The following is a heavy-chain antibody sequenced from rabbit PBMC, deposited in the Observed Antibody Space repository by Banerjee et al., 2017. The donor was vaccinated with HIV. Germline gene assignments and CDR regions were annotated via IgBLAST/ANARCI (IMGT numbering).Heavy chain of an antibody. D-gene: IGHD2-1*01. J-gene: IGHJ4*01. CDR2: IYTGSSGST. CDR1: GFSFSGSYW. V-gene: IGHV1S40*01. CDR3: ARYDGDYEYFDL. Sequence: QSLEESGGDLVKPGASLTLTCTASGFSFSGSYWILWVRQAPGKGLEWIACIYTGSSGSTYYASWAKGRFTISKTSSTTVTLQMTSLTAADTATYFCARYDGDYEYFDLWGPGTLVTVS.